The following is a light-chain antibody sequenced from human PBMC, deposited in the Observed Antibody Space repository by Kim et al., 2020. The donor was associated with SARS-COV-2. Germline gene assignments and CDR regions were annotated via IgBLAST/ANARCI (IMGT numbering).Light chain of an antibody. J-gene: IGKJ1*01. V-gene: IGKV3-20*01. Sequence: QGEGATSSCMASQSISSRYLAWYQQKHDQDPRLLIYGASSRATGIPDRFSGSGAGRDFTLTISRLETEDFAVYYCQQYGSSPRRTFGQGTKVDIK. CDR3: QQYGSSPRRT. CDR2: GAS. CDR1: QSISSRY.